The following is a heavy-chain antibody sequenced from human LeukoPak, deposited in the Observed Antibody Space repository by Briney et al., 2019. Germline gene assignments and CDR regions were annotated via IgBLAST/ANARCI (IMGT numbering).Heavy chain of an antibody. Sequence: GGSLRLSCAASGFTFSSYAMHWVRQAPGKGLEWVAVISYDGSNKYYADSVKGRFTISRDNSKNTLYLQMNSLRAEDTAVYYCAKAPKQQLVSNYWGQGTLVTVSS. D-gene: IGHD6-13*01. V-gene: IGHV3-30-3*01. CDR1: GFTFSSYA. J-gene: IGHJ4*02. CDR2: ISYDGSNK. CDR3: AKAPKQQLVSNY.